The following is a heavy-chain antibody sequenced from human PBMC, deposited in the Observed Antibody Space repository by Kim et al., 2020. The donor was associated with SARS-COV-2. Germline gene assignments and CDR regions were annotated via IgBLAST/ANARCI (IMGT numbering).Heavy chain of an antibody. V-gene: IGHV4-34*01. D-gene: IGHD1-26*01. J-gene: IGHJ6*01. CDR2: IKHRGST. CDR1: DGSRSDYY. Sequence: SETLSLTCAVYDGSRSDYYWSWIRQPPGKGLEWIGEIKHRGSTNYNTSLNSRVTISLDTPKNQFSLILRSVTAADTAVYYCARGLIGSGAFSYDYGLDV. CDR3: ARGLIGSGAFSYDYGLDV.